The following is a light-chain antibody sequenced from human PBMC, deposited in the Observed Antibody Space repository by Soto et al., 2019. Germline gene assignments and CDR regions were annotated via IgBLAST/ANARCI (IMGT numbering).Light chain of an antibody. CDR1: SSDVGGYNY. V-gene: IGLV2-14*01. J-gene: IGLJ1*01. CDR2: EVT. Sequence: QSVLTQPASVSGSPGQSITISCAGTSSDVGGYNYVSWYQQHPGKAPKLIIYEVTNRPSGVSTRFSGSKSGNTASLTISGLQAEHEGDYYCSSYTSSNTLAYVFGTGTKLTVL. CDR3: SSYTSSNTLAYV.